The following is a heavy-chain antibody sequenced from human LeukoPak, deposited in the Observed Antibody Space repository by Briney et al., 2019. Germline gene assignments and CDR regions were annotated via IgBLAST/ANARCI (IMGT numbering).Heavy chain of an antibody. CDR3: VRHGAFYFDS. CDR2: IHHSVGT. D-gene: IGHD4-17*01. J-gene: IGHJ4*02. Sequence: SGTLSLTCAVSGASISTDTWWSWVRQPPGKGLEWIGEIHHSVGTHYSPSLKSRVTMSTDKSENQLSLNLNSVTAADTAVYYCVRHGAFYFDSWGQGALVTVSS. V-gene: IGHV4-4*02. CDR1: GASISTDTW.